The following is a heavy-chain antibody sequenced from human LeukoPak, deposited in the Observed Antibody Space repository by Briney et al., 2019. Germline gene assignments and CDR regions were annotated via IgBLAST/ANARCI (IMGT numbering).Heavy chain of an antibody. Sequence: GGSLRPSCEASGFTVSRNYMNWVRQAPGKGLEWVSLIYNTGGTYYADSVKGRFTISRDKSKNTPFLQMNSLRVDDTAVYYCATEGDTDDAFDTWGQGTMVTVSS. CDR2: IYNTGGT. CDR1: GFTVSRNY. J-gene: IGHJ3*02. CDR3: ATEGDTDDAFDT. V-gene: IGHV3-53*01. D-gene: IGHD2-21*01.